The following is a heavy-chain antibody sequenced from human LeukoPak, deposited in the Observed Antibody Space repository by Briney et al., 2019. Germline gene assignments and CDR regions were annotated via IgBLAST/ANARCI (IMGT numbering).Heavy chain of an antibody. CDR3: ARPSVTTDAFDI. CDR1: GGSISSYY. D-gene: IGHD4-17*01. CDR2: IYYSGSI. V-gene: IGHV4-59*01. J-gene: IGHJ3*02. Sequence: SETLSLTCTVSGGSISSYYWSWIRQPPGKGLEWIGYIYYSGSINYNPSLKSRVTISVDTSKNQFSLKPSSVTAADTAVYYCARPSVTTDAFDIWGQGTMVTVSS.